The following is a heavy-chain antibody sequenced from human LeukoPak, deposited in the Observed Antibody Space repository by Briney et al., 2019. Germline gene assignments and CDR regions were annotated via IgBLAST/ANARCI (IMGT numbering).Heavy chain of an antibody. CDR1: GYTFTSYA. J-gene: IGHJ4*02. V-gene: IGHV7-4-1*02. CDR2: INTNTGKP. CDR3: ARAASLDY. Sequence: ASVKVSCTASGYTFTSYAMNWMRQAPGQGLEWMGWINTNTGKPTYAQGFTGRFVFSLDSSVSSAYLQINSLNAEGTAVYYSARAASLDYWGQGTLVTVSS. D-gene: IGHD2-2*01.